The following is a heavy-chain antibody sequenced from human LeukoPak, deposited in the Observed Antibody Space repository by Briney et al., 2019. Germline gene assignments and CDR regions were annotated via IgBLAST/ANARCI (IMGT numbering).Heavy chain of an antibody. Sequence: PGGSLRLSCAASGFTFSSYGMSWVRQAPGKGLEWVSAISGSGGSTYYADSVKGRFTISRDNSKNTLYLQMNSLRIEDTAVYYCARNSDYYDYSPQSVWGQGTLVTVS. V-gene: IGHV3-23*01. J-gene: IGHJ4*02. CDR2: ISGSGGST. CDR1: GFTFSSYG. D-gene: IGHD3-22*01. CDR3: ARNSDYYDYSPQSV.